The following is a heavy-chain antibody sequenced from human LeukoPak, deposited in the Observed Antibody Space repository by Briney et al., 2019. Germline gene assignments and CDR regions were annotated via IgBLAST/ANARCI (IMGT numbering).Heavy chain of an antibody. D-gene: IGHD5-18*01. CDR1: GGSISSGGYY. Sequence: SETLSLTCTVSGGSISSGGYYWSWIRQPPGKGLEWIGEINHSGSTNYNPSLKSRVTISVDTSKNQFSLKLSSVTAADTAVYYCARHRYGGYSFDYWGQGTLVTVSS. CDR3: ARHRYGGYSFDY. J-gene: IGHJ4*02. V-gene: IGHV4-39*01. CDR2: INHSGST.